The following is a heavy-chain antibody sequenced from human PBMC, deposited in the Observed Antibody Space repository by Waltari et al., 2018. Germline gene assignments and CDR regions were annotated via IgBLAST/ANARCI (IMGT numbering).Heavy chain of an antibody. CDR3: ARSAMIVARGAGPYYYYGMDV. V-gene: IGHV4-59*01. D-gene: IGHD3-22*01. J-gene: IGHJ6*02. CDR1: GGPISSYY. Sequence: QVQLQESGPGLVKPSETLSLTCTVSGGPISSYYWSWIRQPPGKGLEWIGYIYYSGSTNYNPSLKSRVTISVDTSKNQFSLKLSSVTAADTAVYYCARSAMIVARGAGPYYYYGMDVWGQGTTVTVSS. CDR2: IYYSGST.